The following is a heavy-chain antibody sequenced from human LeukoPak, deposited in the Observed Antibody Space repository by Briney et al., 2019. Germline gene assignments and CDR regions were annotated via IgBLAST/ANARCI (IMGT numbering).Heavy chain of an antibody. CDR3: AKPDSSGWYAVDY. D-gene: IGHD6-19*01. Sequence: GRSLRLSCADSGFTFSSYAMHWVRQAPGKGLEWVAVISYDGSNKYYADSVKGRFTISRDNSKNTLYLQMNSLRAEDTAVYYCAKPDSSGWYAVDYWGQGTLVTVSS. CDR2: ISYDGSNK. CDR1: GFTFSSYA. V-gene: IGHV3-30-3*02. J-gene: IGHJ4*02.